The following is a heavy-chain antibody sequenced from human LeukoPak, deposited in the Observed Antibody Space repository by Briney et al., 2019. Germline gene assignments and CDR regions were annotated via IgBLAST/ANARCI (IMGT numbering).Heavy chain of an antibody. D-gene: IGHD1-1*01. J-gene: IGHJ4*02. CDR2: INPNSGNT. V-gene: IGHV1-8*01. CDR1: GYTFTSYD. Sequence: ASVKVSCKASGYTFTSYDINWVRQASGQGLERMGWINPNSGNTGFTQKFQGRVTVTRSTSISTAYMELSSLTSDDTAVYYYARTSTGTRGGYDVWGQGTLVTVSS. CDR3: ARTSTGTRGGYDV.